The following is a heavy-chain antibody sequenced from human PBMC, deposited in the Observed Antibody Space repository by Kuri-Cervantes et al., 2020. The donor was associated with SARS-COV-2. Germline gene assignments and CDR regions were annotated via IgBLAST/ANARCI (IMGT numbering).Heavy chain of an antibody. V-gene: IGHV4-39*01. CDR2: IYYSGST. J-gene: IGHJ6*02. CDR1: GGSISSSSYY. CDR3: ARLTESYYYYYGMDV. Sequence: SETLSLTCTVSGGSISSSSYYWGWIRQPPGKGLEWIGSIYYSGSTYYNPSLKSRVTISVDTSKNQFSLKLSSVTAADTAVYYCARLTESYYYYYGMDVWGHGTRSPSP. D-gene: IGHD3-10*01.